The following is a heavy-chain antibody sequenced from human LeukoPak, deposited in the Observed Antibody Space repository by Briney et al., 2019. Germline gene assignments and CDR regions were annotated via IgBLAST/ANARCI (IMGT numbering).Heavy chain of an antibody. CDR3: AKALGAVAGTLDY. CDR1: GFTFSSYA. D-gene: IGHD6-19*01. Sequence: GGSLRLSCAASGFTFSSYAMSWVRQAPGKGLEWVSDISTSGGSTNYADSAKGRFTISRDNSKNTLYMQMNSLRAEDTAVYYCAKALGAVAGTLDYWGQGTLVTVSS. J-gene: IGHJ4*02. V-gene: IGHV3-23*01. CDR2: ISTSGGST.